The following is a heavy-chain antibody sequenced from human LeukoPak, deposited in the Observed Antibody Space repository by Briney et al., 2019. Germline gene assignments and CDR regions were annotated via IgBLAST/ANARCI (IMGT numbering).Heavy chain of an antibody. CDR2: INHSGST. J-gene: IGHJ4*02. D-gene: IGHD3-10*01. CDR1: GGSFSGYY. CDR3: ARGHALYGSYYFDY. V-gene: IGHV4-34*01. Sequence: KTSETLSLTCAVYGGSFSGYYWSWIRQPPGKGLEWIGEINHSGSTNYNPSLKSRVTISVDTSKNQFSLKLSSVTAADTAVNYCARGHALYGSYYFDYWGQGTLVTVSS.